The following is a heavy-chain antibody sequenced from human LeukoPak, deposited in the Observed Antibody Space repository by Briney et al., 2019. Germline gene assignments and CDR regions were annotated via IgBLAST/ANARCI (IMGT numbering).Heavy chain of an antibody. Sequence: ASVKVSCKASGYTFTSYIISWVRQAPGQGLEWMGWINAYNGNTDYAQRVQGRVTMTTDTSTSTAYMELRSLRSDDTAVYYCARERHIIAAVYYYYMDVWGKGTPVTVSS. CDR3: ARERHIIAAVYYYYMDV. J-gene: IGHJ6*03. D-gene: IGHD6-13*01. CDR2: INAYNGNT. V-gene: IGHV1-18*01. CDR1: GYTFTSYI.